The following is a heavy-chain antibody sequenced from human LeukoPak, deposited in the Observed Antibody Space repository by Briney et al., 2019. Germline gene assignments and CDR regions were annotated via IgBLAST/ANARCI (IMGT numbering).Heavy chain of an antibody. CDR1: GGSISSSSYY. V-gene: IGHV4-39*01. CDR3: ARHAIAAANLYNWFDP. Sequence: SETLSLTCTVSGGSISSSSYYWGWIRQPPGKGLEWIGSIYYSGSTYYNPSLKSRVTISVDTSKNQFSLKLSSVTAADTAVYYCARHAIAAANLYNWFDPWGQGTLVTVSS. CDR2: IYYSGST. J-gene: IGHJ5*02. D-gene: IGHD6-13*01.